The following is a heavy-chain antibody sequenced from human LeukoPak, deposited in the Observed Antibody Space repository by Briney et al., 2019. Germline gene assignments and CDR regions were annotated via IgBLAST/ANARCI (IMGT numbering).Heavy chain of an antibody. D-gene: IGHD2-15*01. CDR1: GYSISGGYY. Sequence: PSETLSLTCAVSGYSISGGYYWGWIRQPPGKGLEWIGSIYHSGSTYYNPSLKSRVTISVDTSKNQFSLKLSSVTAADTAVYYCARSTYLGDILHWGQGTLVTVSS. CDR3: ARSTYLGDILH. J-gene: IGHJ1*01. V-gene: IGHV4-38-2*01. CDR2: IYHSGST.